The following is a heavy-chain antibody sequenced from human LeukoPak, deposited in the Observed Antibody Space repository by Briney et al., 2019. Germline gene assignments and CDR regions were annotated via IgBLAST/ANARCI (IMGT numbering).Heavy chain of an antibody. V-gene: IGHV4-39*07. CDR1: CGSINTISDY. CDR2: VYYTGST. CDR3: AREDAVSSDDAFDL. Sequence: SETLSLTCSVSCGSINTISDYWGWVRQPPGKGLEWIGSVYYTGSTYYNAPFKSRVTISIDTSKNQFSLSLSAVTAADTAMYYCAREDAVSSDDAFDLWGQGTMVTVS. D-gene: IGHD6-19*01. J-gene: IGHJ3*01.